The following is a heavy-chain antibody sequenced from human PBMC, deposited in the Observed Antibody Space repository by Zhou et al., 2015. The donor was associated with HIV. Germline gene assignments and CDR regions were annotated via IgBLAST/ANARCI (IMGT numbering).Heavy chain of an antibody. CDR3: ARGAFFLGYCTNGVCHYYYGMDV. CDR1: GGTFSSYA. Sequence: QVQLVQSGAEVKKPGSSVKVSCKASGGTFSSYAISWVRQAPGQGLEWMGGIIPIFGTANYAQKFQGRVTITADESTSTAYMELSSLRSEDTAVYYCARGAFFLGYCTNGVCHYYYGMDVWGQGTTVTVSS. J-gene: IGHJ6*02. D-gene: IGHD2-8*01. V-gene: IGHV1-69*01. CDR2: IIPIFGTA.